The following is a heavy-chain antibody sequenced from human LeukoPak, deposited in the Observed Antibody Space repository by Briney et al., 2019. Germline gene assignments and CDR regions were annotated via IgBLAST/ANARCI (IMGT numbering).Heavy chain of an antibody. J-gene: IGHJ5*02. CDR1: GGSITFYY. Sequence: SETLSLTCTASGGSITFYYWHWMRQPPGKGLEWIGHTFYSGNVKYNPSLESRVTISVDRSKNQISLNLNSVTAADTAVYYCAKGGPEASAGLSWFDPWGQGTLVTVSS. D-gene: IGHD1-14*01. V-gene: IGHV4-59*01. CDR2: TFYSGNV. CDR3: AKGGPEASAGLSWFDP.